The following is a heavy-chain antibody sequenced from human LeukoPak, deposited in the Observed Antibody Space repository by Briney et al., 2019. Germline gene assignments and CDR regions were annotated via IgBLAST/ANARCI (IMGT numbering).Heavy chain of an antibody. CDR2: ISRIGGST. CDR3: AKDRIAIFGGDYYFDY. Sequence: GGSLRLSCAASGFIFSNYALAWVRQAPGKGLEWVSGISRIGGSTHYADSVKGRFTISRDNSKDILYLQMNSLRAEDTAVYYCAKDRIAIFGGDYYFDYWGQGTLVTVSS. V-gene: IGHV3-23*01. J-gene: IGHJ4*02. D-gene: IGHD3-3*01. CDR1: GFIFSNYA.